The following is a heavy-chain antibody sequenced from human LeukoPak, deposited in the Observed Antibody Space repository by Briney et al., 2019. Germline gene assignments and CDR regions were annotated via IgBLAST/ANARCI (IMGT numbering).Heavy chain of an antibody. CDR3: ARAIGCSSTSCYVNWFDP. Sequence: ASVKVSCKASGYTFTSYDINWVRQATGQGLEWMGWMNPNSGNTGYAQKFQGRVTMTRNTSISTAYMELSSLRSEDTAVYYCARAIGCSSTSCYVNWFDPWGQGTLVTVSS. V-gene: IGHV1-8*01. D-gene: IGHD2-2*01. CDR1: GYTFTSYD. J-gene: IGHJ5*02. CDR2: MNPNSGNT.